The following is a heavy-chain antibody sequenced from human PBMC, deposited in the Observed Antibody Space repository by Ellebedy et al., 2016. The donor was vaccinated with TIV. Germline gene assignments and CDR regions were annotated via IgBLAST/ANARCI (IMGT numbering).Heavy chain of an antibody. CDR1: GYTFTGYY. V-gene: IGHV1-2*02. CDR3: ARDSILGATTGGSVGWFDP. D-gene: IGHD1-26*01. Sequence: ASVKVSCXASGYTFTGYYMHWVRQAPGQGLEWMGWINPNSGGTNYAQKFQGRVTMTRDTSFSTAYMELSRLRSDDTAVYYCARDSILGATTGGSVGWFDPWGQGTLVTVSS. J-gene: IGHJ5*02. CDR2: INPNSGGT.